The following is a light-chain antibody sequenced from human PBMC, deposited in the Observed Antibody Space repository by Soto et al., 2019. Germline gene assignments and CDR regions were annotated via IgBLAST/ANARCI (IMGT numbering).Light chain of an antibody. CDR3: SSYGGRSTYV. V-gene: IGLV2-23*01. Sequence: QSVLSQPASVSGSPGQSITISCTGTSSDVGSYNLVSWYQKHPGRAPKLLIYEGSKRPSGVSNRFSGSKSANTASLTISGLQPEDEADYFCSSYGGRSTYVFGPGTKVTVL. CDR1: SSDVGSYNL. CDR2: EGS. J-gene: IGLJ1*01.